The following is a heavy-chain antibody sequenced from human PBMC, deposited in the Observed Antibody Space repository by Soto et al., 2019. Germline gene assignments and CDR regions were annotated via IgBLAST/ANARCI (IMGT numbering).Heavy chain of an antibody. CDR3: AKDDFWSGYYDYYYYYGMDV. Sequence: GGSLRLSCAASGFTFSSYGMHWVRQAPGKGLEWVAVISYDGNKEYYADSVKGRFTVSRDDSKKTVYLQMNSLRAEDTAMYYCAKDDFWSGYYDYYYYYGMDVWGQGTTVTVSS. J-gene: IGHJ6*02. D-gene: IGHD3-3*01. V-gene: IGHV3-30*18. CDR1: GFTFSSYG. CDR2: ISYDGNKE.